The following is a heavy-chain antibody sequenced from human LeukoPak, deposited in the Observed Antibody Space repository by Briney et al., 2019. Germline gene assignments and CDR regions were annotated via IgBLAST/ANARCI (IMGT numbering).Heavy chain of an antibody. CDR3: SSGSLARGGSDY. Sequence: GGSLRLSCAASGFTFSSYWMSWVRQAPGRGLEWVANMNQDGSQKYYVDSVKDRFTISRDNAKNSLYLQMNSLRDEDTAVYYCSSGSLARGGSDYWGQGTLVTVSS. V-gene: IGHV3-7*01. CDR2: MNQDGSQK. CDR1: GFTFSSYW. D-gene: IGHD2-2*03. J-gene: IGHJ4*02.